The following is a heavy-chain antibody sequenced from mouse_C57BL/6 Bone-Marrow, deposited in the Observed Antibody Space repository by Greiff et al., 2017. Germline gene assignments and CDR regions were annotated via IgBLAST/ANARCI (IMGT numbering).Heavy chain of an antibody. D-gene: IGHD1-1*01. V-gene: IGHV5-17*01. CDR1: GFTFSDYG. CDR3: ADYYGSSPFAY. CDR2: ISSGSSTI. J-gene: IGHJ3*01. Sequence: EVKLMESGGGLVKPGGSLKLSCAASGFTFSDYGMHWVRQAPEKGLEWVAYISSGSSTIYYADTVKGRFPISRDNAKNTLFLQMTSLRSEDTAMYYCADYYGSSPFAYWGQGTLVTVSA.